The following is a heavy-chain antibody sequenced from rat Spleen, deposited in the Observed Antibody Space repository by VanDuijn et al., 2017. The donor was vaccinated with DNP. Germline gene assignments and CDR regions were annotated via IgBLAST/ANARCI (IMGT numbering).Heavy chain of an antibody. CDR3: ARDNYVTYGAMDP. CDR1: GFTFSNYG. V-gene: IGHV5-29*01. D-gene: IGHD1-11*01. CDR2: ISYDGLRT. Sequence: EVQLVESGGGLVQPGRSLKLSCAASGFTFSNYGMAWVRQAPKGGLEWVATISYDGLRTYYRDSVKGRFTISRDDAKSTLFLQMDSLRSEDTATYYCARDNYVTYGAMDPWGQGTSVTVSS. J-gene: IGHJ4*01.